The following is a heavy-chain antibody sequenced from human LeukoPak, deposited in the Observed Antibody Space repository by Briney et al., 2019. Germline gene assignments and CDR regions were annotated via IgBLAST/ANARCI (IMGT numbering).Heavy chain of an antibody. J-gene: IGHJ3*02. CDR1: GYTFTGYY. V-gene: IGHV1-2*02. D-gene: IGHD3-10*01. CDR3: AREGYYYGSGSSYRSGAFDI. Sequence: GASVKVSCKASGYTFTGYYMHWVRQAPGQGLEWMGWINPNSGGTNYAQKFQGRVTMTRDTSISTAYMELSRLRSDDTAVYYCAREGYYYGSGSSYRSGAFDIWGRGTMVTVSS. CDR2: INPNSGGT.